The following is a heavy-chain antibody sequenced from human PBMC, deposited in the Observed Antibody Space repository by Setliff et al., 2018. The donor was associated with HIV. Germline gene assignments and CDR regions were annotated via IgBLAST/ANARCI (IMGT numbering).Heavy chain of an antibody. CDR2: VDPENGKT. D-gene: IGHD3-10*01. CDR3: STNKWPMIRGVTAFDH. V-gene: IGHV1-69-2*01. Sequence: AASVKVSCKASGYTFADHFMYWVQQAPGKGLVYMGRVDPENGKTIYAEKFQGRLTITADTSTDTGYMELSSLTSHDTALYYCSTNKWPMIRGVTAFDHWGPGTLVTVSS. J-gene: IGHJ4*02. CDR1: GYTFADHF.